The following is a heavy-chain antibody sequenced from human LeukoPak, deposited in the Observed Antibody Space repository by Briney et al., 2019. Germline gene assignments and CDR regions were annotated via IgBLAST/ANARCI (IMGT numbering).Heavy chain of an antibody. CDR1: GFSFSAYW. CDR2: IREDGSEK. CDR3: ARDLAGHYYGSGSSFDY. J-gene: IGHJ4*02. V-gene: IGHV3-7*01. D-gene: IGHD3-10*01. Sequence: GGSLRLSCAASGFSFSAYWMSWVRQAPGKGLEWVANIREDGSEKYYVDSVKGQFTISRDNAKNPLFLQMDSLRAEDTAVYYCARDLAGHYYGSGSSFDYWGQGTLVTVSS.